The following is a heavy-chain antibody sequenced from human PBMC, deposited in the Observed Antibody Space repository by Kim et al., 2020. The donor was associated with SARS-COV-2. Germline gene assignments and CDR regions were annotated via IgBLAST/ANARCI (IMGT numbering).Heavy chain of an antibody. Sequence: INYNPSLKGRVTMSLDTSKNLFAPGLNSVTDADTGVYYCARGEDRSKIDVWGQGTLVTVSS. D-gene: IGHD2-15*01. CDR3: ARGEDRSKIDV. V-gene: IGHV4-59*09. CDR2: I. J-gene: IGHJ5*02.